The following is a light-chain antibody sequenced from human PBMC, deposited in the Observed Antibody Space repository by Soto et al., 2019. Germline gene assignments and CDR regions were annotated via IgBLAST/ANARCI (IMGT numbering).Light chain of an antibody. CDR3: QQYGSSGT. V-gene: IGKV3-20*01. CDR2: GAS. CDR1: QSVSSN. Sequence: LSPATLSVSTGERATLSFRASQSVSSNLAWYQQKPGQAPSLLIYGASTRATGTPDRFSGSGSGTDFTLTISRLEPEDFAVYYCQQYGSSGTFGQGTKVDIK. J-gene: IGKJ1*01.